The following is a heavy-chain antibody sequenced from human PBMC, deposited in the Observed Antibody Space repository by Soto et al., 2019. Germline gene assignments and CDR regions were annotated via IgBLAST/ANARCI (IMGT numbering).Heavy chain of an antibody. CDR1: GYTFTGYY. Sequence: ASVKVSCKASGYTFTGYYMHWVRQAPGQGLEWMGWINPNSGGTNYAQKFQGWVTMTRDTSISTAYMELSRLRSDDTAVYYCAREQLVQPPPGWYYYYGMDVWGQGTTVTVSS. J-gene: IGHJ6*02. CDR3: AREQLVQPPPGWYYYYGMDV. V-gene: IGHV1-2*04. CDR2: INPNSGGT. D-gene: IGHD6-6*01.